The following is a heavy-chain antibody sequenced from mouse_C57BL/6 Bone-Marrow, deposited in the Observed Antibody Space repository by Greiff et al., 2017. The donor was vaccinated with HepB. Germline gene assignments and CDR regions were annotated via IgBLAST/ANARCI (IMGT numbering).Heavy chain of an antibody. D-gene: IGHD2-3*01. CDR3: ARRALYDSYYFDY. Sequence: VQLQQPGAELVKPGASVKLSCKASGYTFTSYGMHWVKQRPGQGLEWIGMIHPNSGSTNYNEKFKSKATLTVDKSSSTAYMQLSSLTSEDSAVYYCARRALYDSYYFDYWGQGTTLTVSS. V-gene: IGHV1-64*01. CDR2: IHPNSGST. J-gene: IGHJ2*01. CDR1: GYTFTSYG.